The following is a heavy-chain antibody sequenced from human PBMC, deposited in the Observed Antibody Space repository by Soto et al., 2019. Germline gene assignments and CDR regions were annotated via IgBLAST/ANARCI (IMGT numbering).Heavy chain of an antibody. D-gene: IGHD3-22*01. CDR3: ARGYYYDNSAWPPGE. CDR1: AESFSSFP. J-gene: IGHJ4*01. CDR2: TFYRGVT. V-gene: IGHV4-59*08. Sequence: SETLSLTCTVSAESFSSFPWSWVRQPPGKGLEWIGYTFYRGVTYYNPSLSSRATISIDTSKNQFSLKLTSVTAADTAIYYCARGYYYDNSAWPPGEWGQGTLVTVSS.